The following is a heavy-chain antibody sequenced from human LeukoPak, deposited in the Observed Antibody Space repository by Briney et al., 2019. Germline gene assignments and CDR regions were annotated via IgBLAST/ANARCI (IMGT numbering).Heavy chain of an antibody. J-gene: IGHJ6*04. CDR3: ARGGSGSHLSPAFYGMDV. Sequence: ASVKVSCMASGYTFTGYYMHWVRQAPGQGLEWMGWINPNSGGTNYAQKFQGWVTMTRDTSISTAYMELSRLRSDDTAVYYCARGGSGSHLSPAFYGMDVWGKGTTVTVSS. CDR1: GYTFTGYY. CDR2: INPNSGGT. D-gene: IGHD3-10*01. V-gene: IGHV1-2*04.